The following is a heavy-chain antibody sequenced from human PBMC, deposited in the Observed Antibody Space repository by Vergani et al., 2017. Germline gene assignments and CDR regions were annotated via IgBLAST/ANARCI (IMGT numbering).Heavy chain of an antibody. D-gene: IGHD5-12*01. CDR1: GFTFDDYG. V-gene: IGHV3-20*04. CDR3: AKTRDIVATWHDAFDI. Sequence: EVQLVESGGGVVRPGGSLRLSCAASGFTFDDYGMSWFRQAPGKGLEWVSGIHWNGGSTGYADSVKGRFTISRDNAKNSLYLQMNSLRAEDTALYYCAKTRDIVATWHDAFDIWGQGTMVTVSS. CDR2: IHWNGGST. J-gene: IGHJ3*02.